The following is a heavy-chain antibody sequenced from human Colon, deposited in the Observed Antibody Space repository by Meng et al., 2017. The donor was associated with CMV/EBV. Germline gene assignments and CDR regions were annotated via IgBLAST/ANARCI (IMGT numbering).Heavy chain of an antibody. D-gene: IGHD1-1*01. CDR2: ISGSTGYT. J-gene: IGHJ4*02. V-gene: IGHV1-18*01. Sequence: HVQLAQSGAVVKEPGASVLVPCRSSGYTFTIYGINWVRQAPGQGLEWMGWISGSTGYTNRAQKFQGRVTMTTDTSTSTAYLALTSLTSNDTAVYYCARGRPNWSGVLDYWGQGTLVTVSS. CDR1: GYTFTIYG. CDR3: ARGRPNWSGVLDY.